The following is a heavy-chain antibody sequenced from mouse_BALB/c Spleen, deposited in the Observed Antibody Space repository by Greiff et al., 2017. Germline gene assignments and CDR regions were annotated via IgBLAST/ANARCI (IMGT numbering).Heavy chain of an antibody. V-gene: IGHV14-3*02. Sequence: VQLQQSGAELVKPGASVKLSCTASGFNIKDTYMHWVKQRPEKGLEWIGRIDPANGNTKYDPKFQGKATITADTSSNTAYLQLSSLTSEDTAVYYCARSDYYGSQFAYWGQGTLVTVSA. CDR3: ARSDYYGSQFAY. J-gene: IGHJ3*01. CDR2: IDPANGNT. D-gene: IGHD1-1*01. CDR1: GFNIKDTY.